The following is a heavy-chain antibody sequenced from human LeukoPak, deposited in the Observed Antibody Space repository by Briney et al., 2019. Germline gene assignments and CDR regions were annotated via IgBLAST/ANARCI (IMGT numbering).Heavy chain of an antibody. CDR1: GGSISSYC. Sequence: SETLSLTCTVSGGSISSYCWSWIRQPPGKGLEWIGEINHSGSTNYNPSLKSRVTISVDTSKNQFSLKLSSVTAADTAVYYCARGMYYYYYYMDVWGKGTTVTVSS. CDR2: INHSGST. V-gene: IGHV4-34*01. J-gene: IGHJ6*03. CDR3: ARGMYYYYYYMDV.